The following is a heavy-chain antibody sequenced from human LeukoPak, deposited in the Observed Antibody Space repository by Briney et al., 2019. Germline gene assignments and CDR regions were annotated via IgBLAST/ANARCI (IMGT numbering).Heavy chain of an antibody. J-gene: IGHJ5*02. V-gene: IGHV1-8*01. D-gene: IGHD3-3*01. CDR3: ARRDDFWSGYVWFDP. CDR1: GYTFTSYD. Sequence: GVSVKVSCKASGYTFTSYDINWVRQAPGQGLEWMGWMNPNSGNTGYAQKFQGRVTMTRNTSISTAYMELSSLRSEDTAVYYCARRDDFWSGYVWFDPWGQGTLVTVSS. CDR2: MNPNSGNT.